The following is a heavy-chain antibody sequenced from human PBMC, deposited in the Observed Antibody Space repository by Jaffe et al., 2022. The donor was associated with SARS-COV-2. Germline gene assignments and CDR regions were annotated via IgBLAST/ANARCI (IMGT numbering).Heavy chain of an antibody. CDR1: GFKFDDYG. V-gene: IGHV3-20*04. Sequence: EVQLVESGGSVVRPGGSLRLSCAASGFKFDDYGMSWVRQAPGKGLEWVSGINWSGGGTRYADSVKGRFTISRDNAKNSLYLQMNSLRVEDTALYYCARGWVTTTLFENWGQGTLVTVSS. D-gene: IGHD4-17*01. CDR2: INWSGGGT. CDR3: ARGWVTTTLFEN. J-gene: IGHJ4*02.